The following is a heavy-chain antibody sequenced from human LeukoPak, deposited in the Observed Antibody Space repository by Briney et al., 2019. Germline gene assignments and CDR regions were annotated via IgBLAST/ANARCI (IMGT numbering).Heavy chain of an antibody. Sequence: HWVRXXXGXGLVWVSRIDGDGRTTRYADSVKGRFTMSRDNAKNTLYLQMNSLKEEDTAVYYCARDFDWESGHWGQGTLVTVSS. CDR3: ARDFDWESGH. CDR2: IDGDGRTT. J-gene: IGHJ4*02. V-gene: IGHV3-74*01. D-gene: IGHD3-9*01.